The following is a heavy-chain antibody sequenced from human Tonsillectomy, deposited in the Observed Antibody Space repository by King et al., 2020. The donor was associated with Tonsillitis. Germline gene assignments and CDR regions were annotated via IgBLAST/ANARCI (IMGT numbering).Heavy chain of an antibody. CDR2: INHSGNT. CDR1: GGSFSGYY. J-gene: IGHJ1*01. Sequence: VQLQQWGAGLLKPSETLSLTCAVYGGSFSGYYWSWIRQPPGKGLEWIGEINHSGNTNYNPSLKSRVTVSVDTSKSQFSLKLRSVTAADTAVYYCARGGNSSWHDPKFCQLWGQGTLVTVSS. D-gene: IGHD6-13*01. V-gene: IGHV4-34*01. CDR3: ARGGNSSWHDPKFCQL.